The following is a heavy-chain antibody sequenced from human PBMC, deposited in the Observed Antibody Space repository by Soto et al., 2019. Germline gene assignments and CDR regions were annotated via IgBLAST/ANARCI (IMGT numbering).Heavy chain of an antibody. CDR1: GFTFSSYS. J-gene: IGHJ5*01. D-gene: IGHD2-15*01. CDR2: ISSSSRAI. V-gene: IGHV3-48*01. CDR3: ARDKGRSPPDS. Sequence: EVQLVESGGGLVQPGGSLRLSCAASGFTFSSYSMNWVRQAPGKGLEWVSYISSSSRAIYYTDYVKGRFTISRDNAKNSLYLQMKSLRAEDTAVYYCARDKGRSPPDSWGKGPLVTASS.